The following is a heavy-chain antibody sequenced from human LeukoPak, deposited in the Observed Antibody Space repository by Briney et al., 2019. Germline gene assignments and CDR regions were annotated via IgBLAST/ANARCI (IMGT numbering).Heavy chain of an antibody. CDR2: ISGSGGST. CDR3: AKDLGRIVAPSYFDY. CDR1: GFTFSSYG. V-gene: IGHV3-23*01. Sequence: SGGSLRLSCAASGFTFSSYGMNWVRQAPGKGLEWVSAISGSGGSTYYADSVKGRFTISRDNSGNTLFLEMNSLRADDTAVYYCAKDLGRIVAPSYFDYWGQGTLVTVSS. J-gene: IGHJ4*02. D-gene: IGHD5-12*01.